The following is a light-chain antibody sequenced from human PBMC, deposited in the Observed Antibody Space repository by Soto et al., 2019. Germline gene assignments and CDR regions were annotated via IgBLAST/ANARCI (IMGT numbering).Light chain of an antibody. CDR1: SSDVGGYIY. CDR3: SSYTTSSSYV. V-gene: IGLV2-14*01. CDR2: DVT. Sequence: QSVLTRPASVSGSPGQSITISCTGTSSDVGGYIYVSWYQQHPGKAPKLMIYDVTSRPSGVSYRFSGSKSGNTASLTISGLQAEDEADYYRSSYTTSSSYVFGTGTKVTV. J-gene: IGLJ1*01.